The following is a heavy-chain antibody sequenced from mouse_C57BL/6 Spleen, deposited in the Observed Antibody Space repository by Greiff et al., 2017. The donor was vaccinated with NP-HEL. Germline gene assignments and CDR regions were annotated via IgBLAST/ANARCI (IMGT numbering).Heavy chain of an antibody. D-gene: IGHD2-3*01. CDR2: INPSNGGT. Sequence: QVQLQQPGTELVKPGASVKLSCKASGYTFTSYWMHWVKQRPGQGLEWIGNINPSNGGTNYNEKFKSKATLTVDKSSSTAYMQLSSLTSEDSAVYYCARCRVYDGYPWYFDVWGTGTTVTVSS. CDR1: GYTFTSYW. J-gene: IGHJ1*03. V-gene: IGHV1-53*01. CDR3: ARCRVYDGYPWYFDV.